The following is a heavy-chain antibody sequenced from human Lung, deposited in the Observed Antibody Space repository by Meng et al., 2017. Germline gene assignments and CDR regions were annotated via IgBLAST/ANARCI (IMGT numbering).Heavy chain of an antibody. CDR3: ARGPTTMAHDFDY. Sequence: QVQLQQWCAGLLKPSETLSLTCVVSGGSFSDYYWSWIRQPPGKGLEWIGEINHSGSTNSNPSLESRATISVDTSQNNLSLKLSSVTAADSAVYYCARGPTTMAHDFDYWGQGTLVTVSS. CDR2: INHSGST. V-gene: IGHV4-34*01. D-gene: IGHD4-11*01. J-gene: IGHJ4*02. CDR1: GGSFSDYY.